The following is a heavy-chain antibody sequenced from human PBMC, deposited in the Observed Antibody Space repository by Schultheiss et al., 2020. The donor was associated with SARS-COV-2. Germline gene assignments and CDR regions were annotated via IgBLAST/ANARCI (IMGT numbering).Heavy chain of an antibody. D-gene: IGHD3-3*01. Sequence: GGSLRLSCAASGFTFSSYWMHWVRQAPGKGLVWVSRINSDGSSTSYADSVKGRFTISRDNAKNTLYLQMNSLRVEDTAVYYCARELHYDFWSGLRGYYYGMDVWGQGTTVTVSS. J-gene: IGHJ6*02. CDR3: ARELHYDFWSGLRGYYYGMDV. CDR2: INSDGSST. V-gene: IGHV3-74*01. CDR1: GFTFSSYW.